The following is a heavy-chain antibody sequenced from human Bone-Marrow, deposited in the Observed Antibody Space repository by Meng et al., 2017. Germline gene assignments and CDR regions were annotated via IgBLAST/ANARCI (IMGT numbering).Heavy chain of an antibody. V-gene: IGHV4-34*01. D-gene: IGHD6-19*01. J-gene: IGHJ4*02. Sequence: QVQLQQWGAGLLKPSETLSLTCAVYGGSFSGYYWSWIRQTPGKGLEWIGEINHSGSTNYNPSLKSRVTISVDTSKNHISLKLTSVTAADTAVYYCASWIYSCGWQWGQGALVTVSS. CDR2: INHSGST. CDR3: ASWIYSCGWQ. CDR1: GGSFSGYY.